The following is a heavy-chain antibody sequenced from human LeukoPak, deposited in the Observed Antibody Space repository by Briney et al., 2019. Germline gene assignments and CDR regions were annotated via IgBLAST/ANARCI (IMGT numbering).Heavy chain of an antibody. CDR1: GFTFSSYA. CDR2: ISGSGGST. D-gene: IGHD3-16*02. CDR3: AKDSIVYYYYYMDV. J-gene: IGHJ6*03. V-gene: IGHV3-23*01. Sequence: PGGSLRLSCAASGFTFSSYAMSWVRQAPGKGLEWVSAISGSGGSTYYADSVKGRFTISRDNSKNTLYLQMNSLRPEDTAVYYCAKDSIVYYYYYMDVWGKGTTVTVSS.